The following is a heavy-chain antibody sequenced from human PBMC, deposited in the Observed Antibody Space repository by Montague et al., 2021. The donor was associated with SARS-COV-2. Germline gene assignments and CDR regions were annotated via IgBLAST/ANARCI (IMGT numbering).Heavy chain of an antibody. J-gene: IGHJ6*02. CDR1: GGSISSYY. Sequence: SETLSLTCTVSGGSISSYYWSWIRQPPGKGLEWIGYILYTGSTNYNPSLMSRVTISVDTSKNQLSLKLSSVTTADTAVYYCATGRAENSYAYYYGMDVWGQGTTVTVSS. D-gene: IGHD2-2*01. V-gene: IGHV4-59*01. CDR3: ATGRAENSYAYYYGMDV. CDR2: ILYTGST.